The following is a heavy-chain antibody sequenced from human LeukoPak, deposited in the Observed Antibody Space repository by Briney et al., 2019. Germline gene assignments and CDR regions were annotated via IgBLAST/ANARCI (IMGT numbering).Heavy chain of an antibody. J-gene: IGHJ4*02. CDR1: GYTFSSYG. Sequence: GGSVKVSCKASGYTFSSYGISWVRQAPGQRVEWMGWIITDTGNPTYAQGFTGRFVFSVDTSVNTAYLQISSLKAEDTAVYYCAREVLRHDYWGQGTLVTVSS. CDR3: AREVLRHDY. V-gene: IGHV7-4-1*02. D-gene: IGHD3-10*01. CDR2: IITDTGNP.